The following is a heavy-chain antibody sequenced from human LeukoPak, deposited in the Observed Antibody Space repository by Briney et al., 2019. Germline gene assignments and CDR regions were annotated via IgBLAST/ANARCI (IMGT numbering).Heavy chain of an antibody. Sequence: PSETLSLTCAVSGGSISSGGYSWSWIRQPPGKGLEWIGYIYHSGSTYYNPSLKSRVTISVDRSKNQFSLKLSSMTAADTAVYYCVRQGSNYAWLDPWGQGNVVIVSS. J-gene: IGHJ5*02. CDR1: GGSISSGGYS. CDR2: IYHSGST. D-gene: IGHD4-11*01. V-gene: IGHV4-30-2*01. CDR3: VRQGSNYAWLDP.